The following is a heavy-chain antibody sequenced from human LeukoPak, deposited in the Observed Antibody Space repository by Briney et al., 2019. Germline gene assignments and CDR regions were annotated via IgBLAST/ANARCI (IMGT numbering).Heavy chain of an antibody. V-gene: IGHV3-23*01. CDR3: AKSVSIVVVTAPFDP. CDR1: GFTFNNYA. CDR2: ISGSGDST. D-gene: IGHD2-21*02. J-gene: IGHJ5*02. Sequence: GGSLRLSCAASGFTFNNYAMTWVRQAPGKGLEWVPVISGSGDSTNYADSVKDRFTISRDNSKNTLHLQMNSLRAEDTAVYYCAKSVSIVVVTAPFDPWGQGTLVTVSS.